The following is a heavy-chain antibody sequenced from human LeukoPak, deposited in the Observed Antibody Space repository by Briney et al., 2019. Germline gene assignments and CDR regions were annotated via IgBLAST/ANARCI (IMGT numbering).Heavy chain of an antibody. CDR1: GFTFDVYA. J-gene: IGHJ6*02. CDR2: ISWNSGSI. Sequence: GRSLRLSCAASGFTFDVYAMHWVRQAPGEGLEWVSGISWNSGSIGYAESVKGRFTISRDNATNSLYLQMTSLRAEDTSLYYCAKDMWAGYYYGMDVWGQGTTVTVSS. V-gene: IGHV3-9*01. D-gene: IGHD6-19*01. CDR3: AKDMWAGYYYGMDV.